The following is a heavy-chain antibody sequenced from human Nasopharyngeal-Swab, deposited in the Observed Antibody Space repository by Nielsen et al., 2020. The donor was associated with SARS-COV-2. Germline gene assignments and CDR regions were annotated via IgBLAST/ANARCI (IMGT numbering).Heavy chain of an antibody. CDR1: GFTFSSYA. D-gene: IGHD2-2*01. CDR3: AKDRSLYCSSTSCSKKFDS. J-gene: IGHJ4*02. V-gene: IGHV3-23*01. CDR2: ISGSGGTT. Sequence: GESLKISCAASGFTFSSYAMSWVRQAPGKGLEWVSAISGSGGTTYYAESVKGRFTSSRDNSKNTLYLQMSSLRAEDTAVYYCAKDRSLYCSSTSCSKKFDSWGQGTLVTVSS.